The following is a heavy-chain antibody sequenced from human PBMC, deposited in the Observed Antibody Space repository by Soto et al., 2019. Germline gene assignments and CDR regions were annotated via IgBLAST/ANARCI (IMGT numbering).Heavy chain of an antibody. J-gene: IGHJ4*02. CDR2: IYYSGST. CDR3: ARLSPITMVRGDIDFDY. V-gene: IGHV4-39*01. Sequence: SETLSLTCTVSGGSISSSSYYWGWIRQPPGKGLEWIGSIYYSGSTYYNPSLKSRVTISVDTSKNQFSLKLSSVTAADTAVYYCARLSPITMVRGDIDFDYWGQGTLVTVSS. D-gene: IGHD3-10*01. CDR1: GGSISSSSYY.